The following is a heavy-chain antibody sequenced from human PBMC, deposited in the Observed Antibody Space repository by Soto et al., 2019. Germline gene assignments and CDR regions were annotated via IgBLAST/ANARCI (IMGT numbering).Heavy chain of an antibody. V-gene: IGHV1-58*01. CDR1: GFTFTSCA. D-gene: IGHD4-4*01. Sequence: QMQLVQSGPEVKKPGTSVKVSCKASGFTFTSCAVQWVRQARGQRLEWIGWIVVGSGNTNYAQKFQERVTITRDMSTSTAYMELSSMRSEDTAVYYCAAGVIGCNYLFDYWGQGTLVTVSS. CDR3: AAGVIGCNYLFDY. J-gene: IGHJ4*02. CDR2: IVVGSGNT.